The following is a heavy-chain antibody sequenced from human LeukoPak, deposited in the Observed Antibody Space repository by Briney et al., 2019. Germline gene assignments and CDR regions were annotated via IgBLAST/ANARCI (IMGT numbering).Heavy chain of an antibody. CDR3: AREYSAFDY. CDR2: IYYHGST. V-gene: IGHV4-61*01. J-gene: IGHJ4*02. Sequence: PSETLSLTCSVSGEPISGYSNYKWTWIRQPPGKGLEWTGYIYYHGSTNYNPSLQSRVTFSVDTSKNQFSLKLTSVTAADTAVYYCAREYSAFDYWGQGTLVTVSS. D-gene: IGHD6-13*01. CDR1: GEPISGYSNYK.